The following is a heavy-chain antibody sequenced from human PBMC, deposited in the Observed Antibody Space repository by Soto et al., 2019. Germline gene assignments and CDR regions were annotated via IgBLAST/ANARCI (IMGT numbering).Heavy chain of an antibody. CDR3: AKDRAAAGRSGAFDI. J-gene: IGHJ3*02. CDR2: ISYDGSNE. V-gene: IGHV3-30*18. CDR1: GFTFSSYG. D-gene: IGHD6-13*01. Sequence: GGSLRLSCAASGFTFSSYGMHWVRQAPGKGLEWVAVISYDGSNEYYADSVKGRFPISRDNSENTLYLQMNSLKSEDTAVYYCAKDRAAAGRSGAFDIWGQGTMVTVSS.